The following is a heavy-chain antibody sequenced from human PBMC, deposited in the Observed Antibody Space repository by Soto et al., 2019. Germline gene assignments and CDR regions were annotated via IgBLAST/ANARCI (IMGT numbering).Heavy chain of an antibody. D-gene: IGHD2-15*01. CDR3: ARINGGSPDF. CDR2: IYISGTT. Sequence: ETLSLTCTVSGGSMNAHFWSWIRQSAGKGLEWIGHIYISGTTMYNPSLKSRVTMSVDPPKNQLSLKLTSVTAADTAVYYCARINGGSPDFWGQGTLVTV. J-gene: IGHJ4*02. V-gene: IGHV4-4*07. CDR1: GGSMNAHF.